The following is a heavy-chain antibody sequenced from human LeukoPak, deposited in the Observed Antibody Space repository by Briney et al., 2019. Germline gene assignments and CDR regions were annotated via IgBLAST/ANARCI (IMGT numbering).Heavy chain of an antibody. V-gene: IGHV6-1*01. Sequence: SQTLSLTCGISGDSVSSNSAAWNWIRQSPSRGLEWLGRTYYRSKWLINNAPSVKSRIIINPDTPKNQVSLQLNSVTPEDTAVYYCTRSDCSSGRCPGFDNWGQGTLVTVSS. D-gene: IGHD6-19*01. CDR2: TYYRSKWLI. CDR1: GDSVSSNSAA. CDR3: TRSDCSSGRCPGFDN. J-gene: IGHJ4*02.